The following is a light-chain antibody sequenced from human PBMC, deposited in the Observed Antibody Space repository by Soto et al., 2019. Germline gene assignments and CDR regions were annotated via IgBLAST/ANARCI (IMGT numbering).Light chain of an antibody. CDR1: QSVSSN. J-gene: IGKJ1*01. CDR3: QQYDNWPPWT. CDR2: GAS. Sequence: EIVMTQSPATLSVSPGERATLSCRASQSVSSNLAWYQQKPGQAPRLLIYGASTRATGIPARFSGSGSGTEFTLTIRTLQSGDFAVYYCQQYDNWPPWTFGQGTKVEIK. V-gene: IGKV3-15*01.